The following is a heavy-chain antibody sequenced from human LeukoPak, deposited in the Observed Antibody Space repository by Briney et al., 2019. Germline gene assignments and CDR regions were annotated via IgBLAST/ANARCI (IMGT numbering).Heavy chain of an antibody. CDR2: VYYSGST. D-gene: IGHD3-10*01. CDR1: NDSISSSNYY. CDR3: ARNVNLWFGELYPQPPRD. Sequence: ALETLSLTCTVSNDSISSSNYYWGWIRQPPGKGLEWIGTVYYSGSTNYNPSLKSRVTISVDTSKNQFSLKLSSVTAAGTAVYYCARNVNLWFGELYPQPPRDWGQGTLVTVSS. J-gene: IGHJ4*02. V-gene: IGHV4-39*07.